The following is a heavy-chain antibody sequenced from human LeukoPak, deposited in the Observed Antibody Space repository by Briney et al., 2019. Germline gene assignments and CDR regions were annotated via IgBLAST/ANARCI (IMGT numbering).Heavy chain of an antibody. V-gene: IGHV4-34*01. CDR1: GESLSGYY. CDR2: INDSGRT. Sequence: PSETLSLTCAVYGESLSGYYWSWIRQPPEKGLEWIGEINDSGRTNYNPSLKSQVTISVDTSKNQISLKLSSVTAADTAVYYCAREGVAANYYYYYYMDVWGKGTTVTISS. J-gene: IGHJ6*03. CDR3: AREGVAANYYYYYYMDV. D-gene: IGHD2-21*02.